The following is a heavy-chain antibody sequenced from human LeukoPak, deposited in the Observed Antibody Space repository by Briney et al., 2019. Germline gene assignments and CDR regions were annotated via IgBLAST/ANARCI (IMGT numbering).Heavy chain of an antibody. Sequence: SETLSLTCSVSGVSISSGSNYWGWIRQPPGKTLEWIGSIYHSGSTYYNPSLKSRVTISVDTSKNQFSLKLSSVTAADTAVYYCARVSMDCTNGVCYYYYYYYMDVWGKGTTVTVSS. CDR2: IYHSGST. J-gene: IGHJ6*03. D-gene: IGHD2-8*01. V-gene: IGHV4-39*07. CDR3: ARVSMDCTNGVCYYYYYYYMDV. CDR1: GVSISSGSNY.